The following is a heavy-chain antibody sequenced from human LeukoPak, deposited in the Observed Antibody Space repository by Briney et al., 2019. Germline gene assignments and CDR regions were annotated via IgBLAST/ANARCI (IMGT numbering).Heavy chain of an antibody. CDR1: GGSISSSNW. CDR2: IYHSGST. CDR3: ARVLRYFDWEGRFDY. D-gene: IGHD3-9*01. Sequence: SGTLSPTCAVSGGSISSSNWWSWVRQPPGKGLEWIGEIYHSGSTNYNPSLKSRVTISVDKSKNQFSLKLSSVTAADTAVYYCARVLRYFDWEGRFDYWGQGTLVTVSS. V-gene: IGHV4-4*02. J-gene: IGHJ4*02.